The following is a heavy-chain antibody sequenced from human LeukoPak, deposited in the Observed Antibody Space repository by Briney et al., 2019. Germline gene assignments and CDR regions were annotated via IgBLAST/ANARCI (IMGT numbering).Heavy chain of an antibody. CDR1: GFTFNTYS. CDR2: IDSSGGYM. V-gene: IGHV3-21*06. CDR3: LRGGRRDY. Sequence: PGGSLRLSCAASGFTFNTYSMNWARLAPGKGLEWVSSIDSSGGYMFYTDSVKGRFIISRDNGKDSLYLQMSNLRAEDTAVYYCLRGGRRDYWGQGTLVTVSS. J-gene: IGHJ4*02.